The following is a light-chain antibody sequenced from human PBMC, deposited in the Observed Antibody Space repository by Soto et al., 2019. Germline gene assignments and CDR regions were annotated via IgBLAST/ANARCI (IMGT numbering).Light chain of an antibody. CDR1: SSDIDAYNY. CDR2: DVS. J-gene: IGLJ1*01. V-gene: IGLV2-14*01. Sequence: QSALTQPASVPGSPGQSITISCTGTSSDIDAYNYVSWYQQHPGKAPKLMIYDVSNRPSGISNRFSGSKSGNTASLTISGLQAEDEADHYCGSYTTSSNYVFGTGTKVTVL. CDR3: GSYTTSSNYV.